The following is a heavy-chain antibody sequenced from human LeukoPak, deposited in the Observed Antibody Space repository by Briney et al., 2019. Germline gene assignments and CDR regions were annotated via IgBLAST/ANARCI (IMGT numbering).Heavy chain of an antibody. V-gene: IGHV3-48*01. D-gene: IGHD3-3*01. CDR2: ISSSSSTI. CDR3: AREITIFGVVIVGMDV. J-gene: IGHJ6*02. Sequence: PGGSLRLSCAASGFTFSSYSMNWVRQAPGKGLEWVSYISSSSSTIYYADSVKGRFTISRDNAKNSLYLQMNSLRAEDTAVYYCAREITIFGVVIVGMDVWGQGTTVTVSS. CDR1: GFTFSSYS.